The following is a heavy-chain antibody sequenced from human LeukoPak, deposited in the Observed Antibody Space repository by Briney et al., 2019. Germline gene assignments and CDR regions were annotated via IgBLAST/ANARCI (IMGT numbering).Heavy chain of an antibody. V-gene: IGHV1-69*04. CDR2: IIPILGIA. CDR1: GGIFSSYA. CDR3: ARVDGPQDYFDY. Sequence: ASVKVSCKASGGIFSSYAISWVRQAPGQGLEWMGRIIPILGIANYAQKFQGRVTITADKSTSTAYMELSSLRSEDTAVYYCARVDGPQDYFDYWGQGTLVTVSS. D-gene: IGHD5-24*01. J-gene: IGHJ4*02.